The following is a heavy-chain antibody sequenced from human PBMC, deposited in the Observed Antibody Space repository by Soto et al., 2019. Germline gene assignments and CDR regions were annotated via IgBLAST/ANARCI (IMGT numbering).Heavy chain of an antibody. Sequence: ASVKVSCKASGYTVTSYGISWVRQAPGQGLEWMGWISAYNGNTNYAQKLQGRVTMTTDTSTSTAYMELRSLRSDDTAVYYCARDNYCSSTSCYYGYYYYGMDVWGQGTTVTVSS. D-gene: IGHD2-2*01. J-gene: IGHJ6*02. CDR3: ARDNYCSSTSCYYGYYYYGMDV. CDR1: GYTVTSYG. V-gene: IGHV1-18*04. CDR2: ISAYNGNT.